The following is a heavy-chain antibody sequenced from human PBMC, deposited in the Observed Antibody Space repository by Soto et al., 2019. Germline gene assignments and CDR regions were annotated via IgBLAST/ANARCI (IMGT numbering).Heavy chain of an antibody. CDR2: INPDGRRT. J-gene: IGHJ6*02. CDR1: GFSFSRYW. D-gene: IGHD2-21*01. CDR3: TGAPDCGRGTCNSGHSYYGLHV. V-gene: IGHV3-74*01. Sequence: GGSLRLSCGVSGFSFSRYWMHWVRQAPGKGLVWVSRINPDGRRTDYADSVQGRFTVSRDNAKNMLFLQINCPRAEDTAVYYCTGAPDCGRGTCNSGHSYYGLHVWGPGTTVNVSS.